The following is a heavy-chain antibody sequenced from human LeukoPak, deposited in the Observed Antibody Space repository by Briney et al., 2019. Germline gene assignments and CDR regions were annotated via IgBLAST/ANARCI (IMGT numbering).Heavy chain of an antibody. V-gene: IGHV3-48*03. Sequence: PGGSLRLSCAASGFTFSSYEMNWVRQAPGKGLEWVSHISSSGSTIYYADSVKGRFTISRDNAKNSLYLQMNSLRAEDTAVYYCARTMVRGGAFDYWGQGTLVTVSS. CDR2: ISSSGSTI. CDR3: ARTMVRGGAFDY. D-gene: IGHD3-10*01. J-gene: IGHJ4*02. CDR1: GFTFSSYE.